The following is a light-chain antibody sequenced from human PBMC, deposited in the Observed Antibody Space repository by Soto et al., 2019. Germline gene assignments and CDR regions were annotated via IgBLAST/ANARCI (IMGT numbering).Light chain of an antibody. CDR3: QQYDKYAWT. J-gene: IGKJ1*01. CDR1: QTISSW. Sequence: DIQMTQSPSTLSGSVGDRVTITCRASQTISSWLAWYQQKPGKAPKLLIYKASTLKSGVPSRFSGSGSGTEFTLTISSLQPDDFATYYCQQYDKYAWTFGQGTK. V-gene: IGKV1-5*03. CDR2: KAS.